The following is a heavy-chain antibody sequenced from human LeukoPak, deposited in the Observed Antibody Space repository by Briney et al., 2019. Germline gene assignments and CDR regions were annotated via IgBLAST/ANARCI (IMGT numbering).Heavy chain of an antibody. CDR2: INHSGST. V-gene: IGHV4-34*01. Sequence: SETLSLTCAVYGGSFSGYYWSWIRQPPGKGLEWIGEINHSGSTNYNPSLKSRVTISVDTSKNQFSLKLSSVTAVDTAVYYCARGDETRYYFDYWGQGTLVTVSS. CDR3: ARGDETRYYFDY. J-gene: IGHJ4*02. CDR1: GGSFSGYY.